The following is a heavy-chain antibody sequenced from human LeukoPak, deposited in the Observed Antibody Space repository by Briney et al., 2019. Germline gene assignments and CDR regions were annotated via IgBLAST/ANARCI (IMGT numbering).Heavy chain of an antibody. J-gene: IGHJ5*02. CDR2: IYYSGNS. D-gene: IGHD3-22*01. V-gene: IGHV4-59*01. CDR1: GGSISTYY. Sequence: SETLSLTCTVSGGSISTYYWSWIRQPPGKGLEWIGYIYYSGNSNYNPSLKSRVTISVDTSKNQFSLKLSSVTAADTAVYYCAGLGASGNGYLSWFDPWGQGTLVTVFS. CDR3: AGLGASGNGYLSWFDP.